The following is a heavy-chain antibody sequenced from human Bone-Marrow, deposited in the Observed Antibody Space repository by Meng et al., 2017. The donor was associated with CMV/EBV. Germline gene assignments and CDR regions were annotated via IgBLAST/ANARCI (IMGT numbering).Heavy chain of an antibody. V-gene: IGHV1-18*01. D-gene: IGHD3-3*01. CDR3: ARANSTNYDFWSGYLGIHPYYYYYGMDV. CDR2: ISAYNGNT. CDR1: GYTFTSYG. Sequence: ASVKVSCKASGYTFTSYGISWVRQAPGQGLEWMGWISAYNGNTNYAQKLQGRVTMTTDTSTSTAYMELRSLRSDDTAVYYCARANSTNYDFWSGYLGIHPYYYYYGMDVWGQGNTVTVSS. J-gene: IGHJ6*02.